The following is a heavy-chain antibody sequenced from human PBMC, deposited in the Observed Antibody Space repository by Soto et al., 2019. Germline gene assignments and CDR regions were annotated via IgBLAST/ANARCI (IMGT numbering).Heavy chain of an antibody. CDR2: IYYSGST. V-gene: IGHV4-39*01. J-gene: IGHJ4*02. D-gene: IGHD5-18*01. CDR1: GGSISSSSYY. Sequence: QLQLQESGPGLVKPSETLSLTCTVSGGSISSSSYYWGWIRQPPGKGLEWIGSIYYSGSTYYNPSLKSRVTISVDTSKNQFSLKLTSVTAADTAVYYCARRGSIQLWKFDYWGQGTLVTVSS. CDR3: ARRGSIQLWKFDY.